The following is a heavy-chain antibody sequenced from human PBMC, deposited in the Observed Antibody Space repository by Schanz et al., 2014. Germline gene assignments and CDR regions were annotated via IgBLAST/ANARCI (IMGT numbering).Heavy chain of an antibody. CDR2: IDGKSTTV. CDR1: GFTFSSYS. D-gene: IGHD2-15*01. Sequence: VQLVESGGGLVKPGGSLRLSCAASGFTFSSYSMNWVRQAPGKGLEWLSYIDGKSTTVYYADSVKGRFTISRDNSENTLYLQMNSLSADDTAVFYCAKGMGYCSGGTCYDYYYYGLDVWGQGTTVTVSS. J-gene: IGHJ6*02. CDR3: AKGMGYCSGGTCYDYYYYGLDV. V-gene: IGHV3-48*01.